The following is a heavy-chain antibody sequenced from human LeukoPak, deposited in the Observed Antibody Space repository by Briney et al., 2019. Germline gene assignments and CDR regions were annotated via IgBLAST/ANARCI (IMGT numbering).Heavy chain of an antibody. CDR3: AREWELMAFDI. CDR2: ISYDGTNK. D-gene: IGHD1-26*01. Sequence: GGSLRLSCAASGFTFSSYAMQWVRQAPGKGLEWVSVISYDGTNKYYADSVKGRLTISRDNSKNTLYLQMTTLRAEDTAVYYCAREWELMAFDIWGQGKMVTVSS. CDR1: GFTFSSYA. J-gene: IGHJ3*02. V-gene: IGHV3-30*04.